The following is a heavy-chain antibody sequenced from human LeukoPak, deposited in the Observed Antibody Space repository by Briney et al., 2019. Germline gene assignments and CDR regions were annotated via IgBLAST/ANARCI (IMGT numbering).Heavy chain of an antibody. CDR2: INHSGST. V-gene: IGHV4-34*01. D-gene: IGHD2-2*02. Sequence: SETLSLTCAVYGGSFSGYYWSWIRQPPGKGLEWIGEINHSGSTNYNPSLKSRVTISVDKSKNQFSLKLSSVTAADTAVYYCAILVVPAAISAQDYWGQGTLVTVSS. CDR3: AILVVPAAISAQDY. CDR1: GGSFSGYY. J-gene: IGHJ4*02.